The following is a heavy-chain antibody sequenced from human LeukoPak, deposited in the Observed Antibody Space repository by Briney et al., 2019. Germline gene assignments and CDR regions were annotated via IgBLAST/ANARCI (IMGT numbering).Heavy chain of an antibody. CDR1: GYTFTNYD. Sequence: GASVKVSCKASGYTFTNYDINWVRQATGQGLEWMGWMNPNSGYTGYAQKFQGRVTITRNTSISTAYMELSSLRSEDTAVYYCARTGYCSSTSCYSFDYWGQGTLVTVSS. CDR2: MNPNSGYT. CDR3: ARTGYCSSTSCYSFDY. J-gene: IGHJ4*02. V-gene: IGHV1-8*03. D-gene: IGHD2-2*02.